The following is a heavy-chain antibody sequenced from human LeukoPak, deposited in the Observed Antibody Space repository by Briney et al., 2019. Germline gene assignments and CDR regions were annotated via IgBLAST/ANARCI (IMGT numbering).Heavy chain of an antibody. J-gene: IGHJ4*02. CDR2: INHSGST. CDR3: AITNIKSTAMVSEDY. V-gene: IGHV4-34*01. Sequence: SSETLSLTCAVYGGSFSGYYWSWIRQPPGKGLEWIGEINHSGSTNYNPSLKSRVTISVDTSKNQFSLKLSPVTAADTAVYYCAITNIKSTAMVSEDYWGQGTLVTVSS. CDR1: GGSFSGYY. D-gene: IGHD5-18*01.